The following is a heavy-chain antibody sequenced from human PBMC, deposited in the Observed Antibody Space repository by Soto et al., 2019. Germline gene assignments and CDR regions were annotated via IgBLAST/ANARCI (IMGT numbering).Heavy chain of an antibody. V-gene: IGHV1-3*01. CDR2: INAGNGNT. Sequence: GASVKVSCKASGYTFTSYAMHWVRQAPGQRLEWMGWINAGNGNTKYSQKFQGRVTITRDTSASTAYMELSSLRSEDTAVYYCARGGSSGSRYYYYGMDVWGQGTTVTVSS. J-gene: IGHJ6*02. CDR3: ARGGSSGSRYYYYGMDV. D-gene: IGHD3-10*01. CDR1: GYTFTSYA.